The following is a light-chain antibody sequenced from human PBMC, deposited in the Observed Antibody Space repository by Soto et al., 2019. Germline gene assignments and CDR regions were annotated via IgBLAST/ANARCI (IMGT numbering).Light chain of an antibody. CDR3: QQYKNWPPIT. Sequence: AIQLTQSASSLSVSVGDRVTITWGASQDIRSALGWYQQKPGKVPKLLIYAASTLQSGVPSRFSGSGSGTEFTLTISSLQPDDFAVYYCQQYKNWPPITFGQGTRLEIK. J-gene: IGKJ5*01. V-gene: IGKV1-6*02. CDR2: AAS. CDR1: QDIRSA.